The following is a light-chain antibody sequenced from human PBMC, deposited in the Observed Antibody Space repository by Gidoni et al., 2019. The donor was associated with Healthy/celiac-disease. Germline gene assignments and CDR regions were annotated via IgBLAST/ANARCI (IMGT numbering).Light chain of an antibody. J-gene: IGKJ1*01. CDR2: AAS. Sequence: DIQMTQSPSSLAASVGDRVTITCRASQSISSYLNLYQQKPGKAPKLLIYAASSLQSGVPSRFSGSGSGTDFTLTISSLQPEDFATYYCQQSYSTFVTFGQGTKVEIK. CDR3: QQSYSTFVT. CDR1: QSISSY. V-gene: IGKV1-39*01.